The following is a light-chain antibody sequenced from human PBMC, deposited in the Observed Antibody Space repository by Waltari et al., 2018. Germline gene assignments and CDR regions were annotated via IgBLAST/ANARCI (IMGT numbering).Light chain of an antibody. J-gene: IGKJ5*01. CDR1: QTIDTY. CDR2: GAS. CDR3: QQSHSTPIT. V-gene: IGKV1-39*01. Sequence: DIQMTQSPPSLSASVGDTITVTCRASQTIDTYLNWYQQKPGNAPRLLIYGASILQGGVPSRFSGSGSGTDVTLTIRSLQPDDFATYYCQQSHSTPITFGQGTRLEIK.